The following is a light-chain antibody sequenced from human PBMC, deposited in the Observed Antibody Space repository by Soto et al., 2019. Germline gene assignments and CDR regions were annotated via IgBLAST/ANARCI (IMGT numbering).Light chain of an antibody. Sequence: DIQMTQSPSSLSASVGDRVTITCRASQGISKSLAWYQQKPGKVPKLLIYAASTLQSGVPSRFSGSGSGTDFPLTISSLQPEDVATYYCQKYNSAPHTFGHWTKLEIK. J-gene: IGKJ2*01. CDR1: QGISKS. CDR2: AAS. V-gene: IGKV1-27*01. CDR3: QKYNSAPHT.